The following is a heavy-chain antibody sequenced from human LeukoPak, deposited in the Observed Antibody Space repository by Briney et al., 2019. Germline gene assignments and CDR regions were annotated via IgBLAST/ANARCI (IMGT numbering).Heavy chain of an antibody. J-gene: IGHJ4*02. D-gene: IGHD3-3*01. V-gene: IGHV1-18*01. CDR3: ARGAIFGEPRAYFDY. CDR2: ISAYNGNT. CDR1: GYTFTSYG. Sequence: ASVKVSCKASGYTFTSYGISWVRQAPGQGLEWMGWISAYNGNTNYTQKLQGRGTMTTETSTSTAYMELRSLRSDDTAVYYCARGAIFGEPRAYFDYWGQGTLVTVSS.